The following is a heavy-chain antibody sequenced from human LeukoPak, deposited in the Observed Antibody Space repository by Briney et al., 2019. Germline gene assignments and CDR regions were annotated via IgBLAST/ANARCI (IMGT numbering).Heavy chain of an antibody. Sequence: GSSLRLSCAASGFTFSSYGMSWVRQAPGKGLEWVSAISGSGGSTYYADSVKGRFTISRDNSKNTLYLQMNSLRAEDTAVYYCAKSPWRTYYYYMDVWGKGTTVTISS. CDR2: ISGSGGST. V-gene: IGHV3-23*01. CDR3: AKSPWRTYYYYMDV. D-gene: IGHD5-12*01. CDR1: GFTFSSYG. J-gene: IGHJ6*03.